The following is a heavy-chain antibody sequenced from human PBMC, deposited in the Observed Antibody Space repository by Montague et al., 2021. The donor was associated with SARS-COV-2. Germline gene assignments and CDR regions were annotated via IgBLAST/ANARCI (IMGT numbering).Heavy chain of an antibody. D-gene: IGHD5-24*01. J-gene: IGHJ4*02. CDR2: IYYSGST. V-gene: IGHV4-59*01. CDR3: ARVSPRWLQFDPYFDY. Sequence: SETLSLTCTVSGASISSYYWSWIRQPPGKGLEWIGYIYYSGSTNYNPSLKSRVTISVDTSKNQFSLKLSSVTAADTAVYYCARVSPRWLQFDPYFDYWGQGTLVTVSS. CDR1: GASISSYY.